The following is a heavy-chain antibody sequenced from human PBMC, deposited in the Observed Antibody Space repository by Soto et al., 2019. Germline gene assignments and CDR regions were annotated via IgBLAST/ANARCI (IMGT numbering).Heavy chain of an antibody. Sequence: EVQLLESGGSLVQPGGSLRLSCAASGFTFSTFAMNWVRQAPGEGLEWVSSISGSGGNTQYADSVKGRVTISRDNSKNTLYLQMNTLRAEDTAVYYLAKCDVFRTTSGGWGNWVDPWGQGTLVIVSS. J-gene: IGHJ5*02. CDR2: ISGSGGNT. CDR3: AKCDVFRTTSGGWGNWVDP. D-gene: IGHD3-10*01. V-gene: IGHV3-23*01. CDR1: GFTFSTFA.